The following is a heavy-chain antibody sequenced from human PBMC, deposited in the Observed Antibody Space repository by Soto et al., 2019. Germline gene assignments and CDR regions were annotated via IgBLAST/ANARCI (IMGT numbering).Heavy chain of an antibody. CDR2: ISSSSSTI. J-gene: IGHJ4*02. V-gene: IGHV3-48*01. D-gene: IGHD6-19*01. CDR1: GFTFSSYA. CDR3: ARDAGPYSSGWYY. Sequence: PGGSLRLSCAASGFTFSSYAMSWVRQAPGKGLEWVSYISSSSSTIYYADSVKGRFTISRDDAKNSLYLQMNSLRAEDTAVYYCARDAGPYSSGWYYWGQGTLVTVSS.